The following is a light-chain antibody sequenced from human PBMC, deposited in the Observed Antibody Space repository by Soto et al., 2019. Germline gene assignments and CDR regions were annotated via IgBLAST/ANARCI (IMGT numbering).Light chain of an antibody. J-gene: IGKJ2*01. V-gene: IGKV3-15*01. CDR3: QQYDKWPHT. CDR1: QNLSRN. CDR2: YAS. Sequence: EMVMTQSPATLSVSPGERATLSCRARQNLSRNLAWYQQQPGQAPRLLIFYASTRATGIPARFSGSGSGTDITLTISSLQSEDFAVYYCQQYDKWPHTFGQGTKLEIK.